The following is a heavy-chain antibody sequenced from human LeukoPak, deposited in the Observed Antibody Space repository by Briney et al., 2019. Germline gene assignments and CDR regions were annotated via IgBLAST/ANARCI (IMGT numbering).Heavy chain of an antibody. Sequence: GGSLRLSCVGSGLSFNSYWLNWVRQAPGRGLEWVANMNQDGSTKQCVDSVKGRFTISRDNAKNSLHLLMNNLRAEDTAIYYCTREYTSGWYDYWGQGILVTVSS. CDR1: GLSFNSYW. CDR2: MNQDGSTK. D-gene: IGHD6-19*01. CDR3: TREYTSGWYDY. J-gene: IGHJ4*02. V-gene: IGHV3-7*03.